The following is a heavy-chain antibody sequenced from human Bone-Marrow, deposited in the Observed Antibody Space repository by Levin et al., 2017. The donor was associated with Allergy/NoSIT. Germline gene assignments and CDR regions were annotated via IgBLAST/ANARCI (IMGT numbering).Heavy chain of an antibody. D-gene: IGHD3-10*01. J-gene: IGHJ4*02. CDR2: ISYDGSNK. Sequence: QPGGSLRLSCAASGFTSNNYGMHWVRQAPGKGLEWVAVISYDGSNKYYVDSVKDRFTISRDQSKNTLYLQMNSLRVEDTGVYYCARYGSGSHYLHEYYFDYWGQGTLVTVSS. CDR3: ARYGSGSHYLHEYYFDY. V-gene: IGHV3-30*03. CDR1: GFTSNNYG.